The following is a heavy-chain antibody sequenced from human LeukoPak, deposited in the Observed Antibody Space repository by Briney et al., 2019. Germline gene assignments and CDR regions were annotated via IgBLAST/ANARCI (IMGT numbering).Heavy chain of an antibody. J-gene: IGHJ4*02. Sequence: GGSLRLSCAASGFTFSSYWMSWVRQAPGKGLEWMANIKQDGSEKNYVDSVKGRFTISKDNARNSLYLQMNSLRAEDTAVYYCARTADSSGYYDNYYFDYWGQGTLVTVSS. CDR2: IKQDGSEK. CDR3: ARTADSSGYYDNYYFDY. V-gene: IGHV3-7*01. D-gene: IGHD3-22*01. CDR1: GFTFSSYW.